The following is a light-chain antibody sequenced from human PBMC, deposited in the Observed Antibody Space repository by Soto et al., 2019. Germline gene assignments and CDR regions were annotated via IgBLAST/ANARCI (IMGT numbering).Light chain of an antibody. Sequence: DIQMTQSPSSLSASVGDRVTITCLASQTISSPLSWYQQKPGKVPELLIYATSRLQSGVPSRFSGSRSGTDFTLTISSLQPEDFATYYCQHNYGTPAFGQGTRLDIK. V-gene: IGKV1-39*01. CDR1: QTISSP. CDR2: ATS. J-gene: IGKJ5*01. CDR3: QHNYGTPA.